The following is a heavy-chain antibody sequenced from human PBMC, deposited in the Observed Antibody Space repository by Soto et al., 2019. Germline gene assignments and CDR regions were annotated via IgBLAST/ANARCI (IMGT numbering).Heavy chain of an antibody. CDR2: ISASNGNT. D-gene: IGHD3-10*01. CDR1: GYTFTSYG. V-gene: IGHV1-18*01. Sequence: QVQLVQSGAEVKKPGASVKVSCKASGYTFTSYGISWVRQAPGQGLEWMGWISASNGNTIYAQKLQGRVTMTADTATTAGDMERGSLRSEDTAVYDCAIVRNMVRGVVPGFDYWGQGTLVTVSS. CDR3: AIVRNMVRGVVPGFDY. J-gene: IGHJ4*02.